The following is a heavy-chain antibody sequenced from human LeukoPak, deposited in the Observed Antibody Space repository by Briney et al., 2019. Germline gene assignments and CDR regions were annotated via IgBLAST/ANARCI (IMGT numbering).Heavy chain of an antibody. V-gene: IGHV1-69*05. CDR3: ARVVTYSSSWYWFDP. J-gene: IGHJ5*02. Sequence: SVKVSCKASGGTFSSYAISWVRQAPGQGLEWMGGIIPIFGTANYAQKFQGRVTIITDESTSTAYMELSSLRSEDTAVYYCARVVTYSSSWYWFDPWGQGTLVTVSS. CDR2: IIPIFGTA. CDR1: GGTFSSYA. D-gene: IGHD6-13*01.